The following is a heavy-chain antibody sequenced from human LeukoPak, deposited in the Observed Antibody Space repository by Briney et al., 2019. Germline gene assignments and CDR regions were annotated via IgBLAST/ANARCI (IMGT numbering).Heavy chain of an antibody. V-gene: IGHV1-18*01. CDR2: ISAYNGNT. CDR3: ASSGDYDFWSGYYVSVLDV. J-gene: IGHJ6*04. Sequence: GASVKVSCKASGYTFTSYGISWVRQAPGQGLEWMGWISAYNGNTNYAQKLQGRVTMTTDTSTSTAYMELRSLRSDDTAVYYCASSGDYDFWSGYYVSVLDVWGKGTTVTVSS. CDR1: GYTFTSYG. D-gene: IGHD3-3*01.